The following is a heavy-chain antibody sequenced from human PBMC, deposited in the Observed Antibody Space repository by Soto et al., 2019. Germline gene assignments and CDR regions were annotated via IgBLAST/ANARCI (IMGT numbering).Heavy chain of an antibody. Sequence: SVKVSCKASGGTFSSYTLSWVRQAPGQGLEWMGRIIAILDIANYAQRFQGRVTITADKSTSTAYMELSSLRSDDTAVYYCASGYSYGIFDFWGQGTLVTVSS. CDR1: GGTFSSYT. D-gene: IGHD5-18*01. CDR2: IIAILDIA. CDR3: ASGYSYGIFDF. J-gene: IGHJ4*02. V-gene: IGHV1-69*02.